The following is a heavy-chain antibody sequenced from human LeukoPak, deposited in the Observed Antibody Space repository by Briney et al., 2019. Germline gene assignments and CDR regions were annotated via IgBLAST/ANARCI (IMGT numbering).Heavy chain of an antibody. CDR2: INPNSGGT. D-gene: IGHD2-2*01. Sequence: ASVKVSCKASGYTFTSYYMHWVRQAPGQGLEWMGWINPNSGGTNYAQKFQGRVTMTRDTSISTAYMELSRLRSDDTAVYYCARGYQLPRVYYYYMDVWGKGTTVTVSS. J-gene: IGHJ6*03. CDR3: ARGYQLPRVYYYYMDV. V-gene: IGHV1-2*02. CDR1: GYTFTSYY.